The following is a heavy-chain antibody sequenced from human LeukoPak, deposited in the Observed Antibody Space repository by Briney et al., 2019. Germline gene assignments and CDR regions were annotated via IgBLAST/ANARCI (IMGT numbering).Heavy chain of an antibody. Sequence: SETLSLTCTVSGDSISSYYCSWIRQPPGKGLEWIGYIYYSGSTSYNPSLKSRVTISLDTSNNQFSLKLRSVTAADTAVYYCARGRSGTGWFGGYYYYMDVWGKGTTVTISS. V-gene: IGHV4-59*01. J-gene: IGHJ6*03. D-gene: IGHD3-10*01. CDR1: GDSISSYY. CDR3: ARGRSGTGWFGGYYYYMDV. CDR2: IYYSGST.